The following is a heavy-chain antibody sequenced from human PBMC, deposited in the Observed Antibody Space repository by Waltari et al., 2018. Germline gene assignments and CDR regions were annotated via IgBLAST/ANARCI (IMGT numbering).Heavy chain of an antibody. CDR1: GYSISSGYY. Sequence: QVQLQESGPGLVKPSETLSLTCAVSGYSISSGYYWGWIRQPPGKGLEWIGSIYHSGSTHYNPSLKSRVTISVDTCKNQFSRKRSSVTAADTAVYYCARGGRITMVQGVIRTRAPDAFDIWGQGTMVTVSS. CDR2: IYHSGST. J-gene: IGHJ3*02. V-gene: IGHV4-38-2*01. D-gene: IGHD3-10*01. CDR3: ARGGRITMVQGVIRTRAPDAFDI.